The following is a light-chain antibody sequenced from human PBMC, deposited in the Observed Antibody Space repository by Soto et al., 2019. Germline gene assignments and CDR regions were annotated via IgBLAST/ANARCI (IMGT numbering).Light chain of an antibody. CDR2: EGS. CDR3: CSYAGSSIPYV. Sequence: QSALTQPASVSGSPGQSITISCTGTSSDVGSYNLVSWYQQHPGKAPKLMIYEGSKRPSGVSNRFSGSKSGNTASLTIFGLQAEDEADYYCCSYAGSSIPYVFGTGTKVTVL. J-gene: IGLJ1*01. V-gene: IGLV2-23*01. CDR1: SSDVGSYNL.